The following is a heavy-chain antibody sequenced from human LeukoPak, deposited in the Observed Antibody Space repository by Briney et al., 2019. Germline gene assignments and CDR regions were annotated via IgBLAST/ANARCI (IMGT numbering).Heavy chain of an antibody. CDR1: GFTFSRYW. Sequence: GGSLRLSCAASGFTFSRYWMSWVRQAPGKGLEWVANIKQDGSGKYYVDSVKGRFTISRDNAKNSLYLQMNSLRAEDTAVYYCARGHIVVVPAGISAFDIWGQGTMVTVSS. D-gene: IGHD2-2*01. CDR2: IKQDGSGK. CDR3: ARGHIVVVPAGISAFDI. J-gene: IGHJ3*02. V-gene: IGHV3-7*04.